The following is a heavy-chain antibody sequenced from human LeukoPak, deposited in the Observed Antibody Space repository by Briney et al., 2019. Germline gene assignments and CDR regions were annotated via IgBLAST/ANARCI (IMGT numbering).Heavy chain of an antibody. CDR1: GFTFGGYG. V-gene: IGHV3-33*03. CDR3: AKVWAVAGLGYFDY. Sequence: GRSLRLSCAGSGFTFGGYGMHWFRQTPGKGLEWVAVIAYDGSRAFYADSVKGRFTISRDNSKNTMSVQMDDLRAEDTAVYYCAKVWAVAGLGYFDYWGQGTLVTVSS. D-gene: IGHD6-19*01. CDR2: IAYDGSRA. J-gene: IGHJ4*02.